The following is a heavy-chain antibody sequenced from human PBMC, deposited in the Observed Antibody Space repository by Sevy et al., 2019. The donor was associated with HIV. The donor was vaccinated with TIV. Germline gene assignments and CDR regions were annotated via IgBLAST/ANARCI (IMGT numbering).Heavy chain of an antibody. D-gene: IGHD3-10*01. CDR3: ARDRELLWFGDSNWFDP. CDR2: INPNSGGT. V-gene: IGHV1-2*06. J-gene: IGHJ5*02. CDR1: GYTFTGYY. Sequence: ASVKVSCKASGYTFTGYYMHWVRQAPGQGLEWMGRINPNSGGTNYAQKFQGRVTMTRDTSISTAYMELSRLRSDDTAVSYCARDRELLWFGDSNWFDPWGQGTLVTVSS.